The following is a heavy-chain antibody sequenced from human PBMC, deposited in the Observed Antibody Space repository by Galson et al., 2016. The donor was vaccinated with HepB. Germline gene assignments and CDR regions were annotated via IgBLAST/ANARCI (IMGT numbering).Heavy chain of an antibody. Sequence: SETLSLTCTISGGSISSYFWSWIRQTPGKGLEWIGCIYKRGSTNYSPSLNSRVTLSVDTSKNQFSLKLGSVTAADTAVYYCARGVTGTPYFDFWGQGALVTVSS. CDR1: GGSISSYF. CDR3: ARGVTGTPYFDF. D-gene: IGHD2-21*02. V-gene: IGHV4-59*01. CDR2: IYKRGST. J-gene: IGHJ4*02.